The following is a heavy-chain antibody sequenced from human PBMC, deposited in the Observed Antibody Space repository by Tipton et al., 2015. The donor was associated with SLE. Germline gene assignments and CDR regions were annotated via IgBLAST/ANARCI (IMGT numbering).Heavy chain of an antibody. D-gene: IGHD6-6*01. CDR1: GFTFSSYG. V-gene: IGHV3-23*01. CDR2: ISGSGGST. CDR3: ARAPSSIHPLDY. Sequence: SLRLSCAASGFTFSSYGMSWVRQAPGKGLEWVSAISGSGGSTYYADSVKGRFTISRDSSKNTLYLQMNSLRPEDTAVYYCARAPSSIHPLDYWGQGTLVTVSS. J-gene: IGHJ4*02.